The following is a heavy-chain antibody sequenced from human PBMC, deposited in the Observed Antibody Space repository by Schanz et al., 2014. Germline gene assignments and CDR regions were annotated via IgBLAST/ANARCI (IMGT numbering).Heavy chain of an antibody. CDR1: GFTFNTSW. Sequence: DVQLVESGGTLVRPGGSLRLSCAASGFTFNTSWFHWVRQPPGKGLLWVSRVSRDGSETTYVDSVRGRFTISRDTAKNTVFLQMNNLRAEDTAVYYCARGASRDYFAMDVWGQGTTVTVSS. V-gene: IGHV3-74*01. CDR3: ARGASRDYFAMDV. J-gene: IGHJ6*02. CDR2: VSRDGSET.